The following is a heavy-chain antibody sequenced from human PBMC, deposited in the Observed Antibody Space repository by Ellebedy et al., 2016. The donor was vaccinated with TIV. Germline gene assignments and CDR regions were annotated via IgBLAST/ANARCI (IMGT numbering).Heavy chain of an antibody. V-gene: IGHV3-15*07. D-gene: IGHD3-22*01. J-gene: IGHJ3*02. CDR2: IKSKTDGGTT. CDR1: GFTFSNAR. Sequence: GGSLRLXCAASGFTFSNARMNWVRQAPGKGLECVCRIKSKTDGGTTDYAAPVKGRFTISRDDSKNTLYLQMNSLKTEDAAVYYCTTGLYLDDSSGYPIDAFDIWGQGTMVTVSS. CDR3: TTGLYLDDSSGYPIDAFDI.